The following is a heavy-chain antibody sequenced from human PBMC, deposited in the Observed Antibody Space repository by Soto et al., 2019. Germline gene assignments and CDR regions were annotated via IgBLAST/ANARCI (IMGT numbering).Heavy chain of an antibody. Sequence: SETLSLTCTVSGGSISSGGYYWSWNRQHPGKGLEWIGYNYYSGSTYYNPSLKSRVTISVDTTKNQFSLKLSSVTAADTAVYYCARAPLTHDYSNYEGSPFDYWGQGTLVTVSS. J-gene: IGHJ4*02. CDR3: ARAPLTHDYSNYEGSPFDY. V-gene: IGHV4-31*03. CDR2: NYYSGST. D-gene: IGHD4-4*01. CDR1: GGSISSGGYY.